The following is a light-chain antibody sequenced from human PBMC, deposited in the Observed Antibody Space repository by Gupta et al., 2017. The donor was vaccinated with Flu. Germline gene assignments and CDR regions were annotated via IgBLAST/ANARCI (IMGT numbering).Light chain of an antibody. J-gene: IGLJ1*01. V-gene: IGLV1-40*01. CDR3: QSYDTSLSGSYV. CDR1: SSNIGAGYD. Sequence: TISCTGSSSNIGAGYDVHWYQQFPGTAPKLLIYANSNRPSGVPDRFSGSKSGTSASLAIAGLQADDEAEYYCQSYDTSLSGSYVFGAGTKVTVL. CDR2: ANS.